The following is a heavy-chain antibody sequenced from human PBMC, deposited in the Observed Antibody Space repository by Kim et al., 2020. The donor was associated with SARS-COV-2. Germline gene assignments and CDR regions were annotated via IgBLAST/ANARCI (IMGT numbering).Heavy chain of an antibody. CDR2: FSWNGGST. CDR1: GFTFSAYT. Sequence: GGSLRLSCAASGFTFSAYTMNWVRQAPGKGLEWVSCFSWNGGSTYYADSVKGRFTISRDNSKKYLFLPMLRLRTQAPAPFFCFEGSLSLRCGRGLLFDL. J-gene: IGHJ5*02. V-gene: IGHV3-43*01. CDR3: FEGSLSLRCGRGLLFDL. D-gene: IGHD2-21*01.